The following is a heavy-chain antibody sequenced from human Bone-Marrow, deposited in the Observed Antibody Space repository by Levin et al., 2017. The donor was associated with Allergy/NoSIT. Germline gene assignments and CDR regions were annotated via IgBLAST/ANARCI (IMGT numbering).Heavy chain of an antibody. D-gene: IGHD3-22*01. CDR3: SRAGAMIVTGGFDP. CDR2: IRSKGYGGT. J-gene: IGHJ5*02. CDR1: GFTFGDYA. V-gene: IGHV3-49*03. Sequence: PGGSLRLSCTVSGFTFGDYAMSWFRQAPGKGLEWVGFIRSKGYGGTEYAASVKGRFTISRDDSKSIGYLQMNSLRTEDTAVYYCSRAGAMIVTGGFDPWGQGTLVTVSS.